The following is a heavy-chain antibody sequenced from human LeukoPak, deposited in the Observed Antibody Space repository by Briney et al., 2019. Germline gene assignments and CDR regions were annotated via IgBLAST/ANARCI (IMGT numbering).Heavy chain of an antibody. Sequence: PGGSLRLSCAAFGFTFDDYAMHWVRQAPGKGLEWVSLISWDGGSTYYADSVKGRFTISRDNSKNSLYLQMNSLRAEDTAVYYCARYRDYGGNSDYWGQGTLVTVSS. J-gene: IGHJ4*02. CDR1: GFTFDDYA. CDR3: ARYRDYGGNSDY. D-gene: IGHD4-23*01. CDR2: ISWDGGST. V-gene: IGHV3-43D*03.